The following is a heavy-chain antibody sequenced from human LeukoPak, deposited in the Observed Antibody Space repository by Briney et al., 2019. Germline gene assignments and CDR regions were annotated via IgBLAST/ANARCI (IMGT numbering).Heavy chain of an antibody. CDR2: IYYSGNT. CDR1: GGSIISSSYY. D-gene: IGHD3-10*01. J-gene: IGHJ4*02. V-gene: IGHV4-39*07. Sequence: SETLSLTCTVSGGSIISSSYYWDWIRQPPGKGLEWIGSIYYSGNTYYNPSLKSRVTISLDTSTNQFSLRLSSVTAADTAVYYCARNQYGSGSPLFDYWGQGTLVTVSS. CDR3: ARNQYGSGSPLFDY.